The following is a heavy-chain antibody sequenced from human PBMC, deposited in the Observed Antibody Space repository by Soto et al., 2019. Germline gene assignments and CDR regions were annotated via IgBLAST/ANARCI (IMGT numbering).Heavy chain of an antibody. J-gene: IGHJ4*02. D-gene: IGHD4-17*01. CDR1: GYTFTSYG. V-gene: IGHV1-18*01. Sequence: QVQLVQSGAEVKKPGASVKVSCKASGYTFTSYGISWVRQAPGQGLEWMGWISAYNGNTNYAQKLQGRITMTTDTPTSTADVELRSLRSDDTAVYYCARDDYGDYVYYFDYWGQGTLVTVSS. CDR2: ISAYNGNT. CDR3: ARDDYGDYVYYFDY.